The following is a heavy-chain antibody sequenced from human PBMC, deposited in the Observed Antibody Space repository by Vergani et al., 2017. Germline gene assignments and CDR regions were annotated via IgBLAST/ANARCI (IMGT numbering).Heavy chain of an antibody. D-gene: IGHD3-10*01. CDR1: GGSISSYY. J-gene: IGHJ4*02. Sequence: QVQLQESGPGLVKPSETLSLTCTVSGGSISSYYWSWIRQPPGKGLEWIGYIYYSGSTYYNPSLKSRVTISVDTSKNQFSLKLSSVTAADTAVYYCARDRGDGDYWGQGTLVTVSS. V-gene: IGHV4-59*12. CDR2: IYYSGST. CDR3: ARDRGDGDY.